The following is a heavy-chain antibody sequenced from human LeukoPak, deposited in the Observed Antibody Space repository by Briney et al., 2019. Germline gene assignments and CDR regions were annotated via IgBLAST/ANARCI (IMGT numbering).Heavy chain of an antibody. V-gene: IGHV4-59*01. J-gene: IGHJ4*02. CDR1: GGSISSYY. Sequence: PSETLSLTCTVSGGSISSYYWSWIRQPPGKGLEWIGYIYYSGCTSYSPSLKSRVTISVDTSKNQFSLKLSSVTAADTAVYYCATEVVALAGFDYWGQGTLVTVSS. CDR2: IYYSGCT. D-gene: IGHD6-19*01. CDR3: ATEVVALAGFDY.